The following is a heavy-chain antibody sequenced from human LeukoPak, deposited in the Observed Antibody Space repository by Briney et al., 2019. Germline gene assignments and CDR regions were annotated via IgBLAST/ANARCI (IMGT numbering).Heavy chain of an antibody. D-gene: IGHD7-27*01. CDR1: GFTFSSYT. CDR2: ITTSDGNT. CDR3: AKDGGLWVSAHWGDS. V-gene: IGHV3-23*01. Sequence: GGSLRLSCAASGFTFSSYTMSWVRQAPGKGLEWVSTITTSDGNTYYADSVKGRFAVSRDNSKNTLYLQMNSLRAEDTAVYYCAKDGGLWVSAHWGDSWGRGTLVTVSS. J-gene: IGHJ4*02.